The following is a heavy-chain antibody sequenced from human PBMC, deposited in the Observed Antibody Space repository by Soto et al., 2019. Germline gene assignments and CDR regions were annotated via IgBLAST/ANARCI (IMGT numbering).Heavy chain of an antibody. J-gene: IGHJ6*03. V-gene: IGHV4-59*08. Sequence: PEETLSLTCPVPGGSISSYYWSWIRQPPGKGLEWIGNIYYSGSTNYNPSLKSRVTISVDTSKNQFSLKLSSMTAADTAVYYCARGEGYCSSTSCYDVPYYYMDVWGKGTTVTVS. CDR1: GGSISSYY. CDR3: ARGEGYCSSTSCYDVPYYYMDV. CDR2: IYYSGST. D-gene: IGHD2-2*01.